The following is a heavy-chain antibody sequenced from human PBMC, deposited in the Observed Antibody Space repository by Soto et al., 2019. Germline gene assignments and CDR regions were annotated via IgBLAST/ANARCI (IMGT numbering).Heavy chain of an antibody. CDR3: ARRYCSRADCYSDS. Sequence: GESLKISCHGSGYTFFSFWIFWVRQVPGKGLEWVGRIDPGDSSATYSPTFQGHVTISADRSTRSAYLQWRSLRASDTAIYFCARRYCSRADCYSDSWGQGSLVTVLL. V-gene: IGHV5-10-1*01. J-gene: IGHJ4*02. CDR1: GYTFFSFW. CDR2: IDPGDSSA. D-gene: IGHD2-2*01.